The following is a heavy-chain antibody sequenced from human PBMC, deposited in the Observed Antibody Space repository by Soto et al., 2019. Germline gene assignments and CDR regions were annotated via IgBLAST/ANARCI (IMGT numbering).Heavy chain of an antibody. CDR2: IYHSGAI. Sequence: QVQLRESGPGLVKPSGTLSLTCAVSGGSISSSNWWSWVRQPPGKGLEWIGEIYHSGAINYNPSLKSRVTVSMDKSRNQISLELNSVTAADSAIYYCARHIAVAGTRGFDYWGQGTLVIVSS. CDR3: ARHIAVAGTRGFDY. V-gene: IGHV4-4*02. D-gene: IGHD6-19*01. J-gene: IGHJ4*02. CDR1: GGSISSSNW.